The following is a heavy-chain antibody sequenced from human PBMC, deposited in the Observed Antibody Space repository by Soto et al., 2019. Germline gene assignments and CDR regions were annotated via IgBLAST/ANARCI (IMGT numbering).Heavy chain of an antibody. Sequence: QVQLVESGGGVVQPGRSLRLSCAASGFTFSSYGMHWVRQAPGKGLEWVAVISYDGSNKYYADSVKGRFTISRDNSKNTLYLQMNSLRAEDTAVYYCAKGGIGDIVLVPDALAYDGMDVWGQGTTVTVSS. V-gene: IGHV3-30*18. J-gene: IGHJ6*02. CDR1: GFTFSSYG. CDR3: AKGGIGDIVLVPDALAYDGMDV. D-gene: IGHD2-2*01. CDR2: ISYDGSNK.